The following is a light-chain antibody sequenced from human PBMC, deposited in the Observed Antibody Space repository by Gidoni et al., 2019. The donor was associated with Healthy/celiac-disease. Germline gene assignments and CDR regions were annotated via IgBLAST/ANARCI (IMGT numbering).Light chain of an antibody. J-gene: IGLJ3*02. CDR2: GSN. Sequence: QSVLTQPPSASWTPGQRVTISCSGSSSNIGSNTVTWYQQLPGTAPKVLIYGSNQRPSGVPDRFSGSKSGTSASLAISGLQSEDEADYSCAAWDDSLNEEVFGGGTKLTVL. V-gene: IGLV1-44*01. CDR1: SSNIGSNT. CDR3: AAWDDSLNEEV.